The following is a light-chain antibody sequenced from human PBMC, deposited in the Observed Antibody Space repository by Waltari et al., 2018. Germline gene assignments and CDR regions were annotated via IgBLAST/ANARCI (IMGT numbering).Light chain of an antibody. Sequence: EIVMTQSPATLSVSPGERATLSCRARQSVSGNLAWYQQKPGQAPRLLIYGASTRATGIPAMFSGSAVGTEFNLTISILQSEDFAVYYWQEYYDWRRVTFGQGTRLEIK. CDR3: QEYYDWRRVT. V-gene: IGKV3D-15*01. CDR2: GAS. J-gene: IGKJ5*01. CDR1: QSVSGN.